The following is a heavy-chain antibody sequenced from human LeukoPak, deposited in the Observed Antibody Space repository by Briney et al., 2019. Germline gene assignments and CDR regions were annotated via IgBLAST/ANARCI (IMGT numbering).Heavy chain of an antibody. J-gene: IGHJ5*02. V-gene: IGHV3-48*01. CDR2: IRSSSET. D-gene: IGHD3-16*01. CDR3: AREELGSSLGFDP. Sequence: GGSLRLSCAASGFIFSQYSMNWVRQAPGKGLEWVSHIRSSSETFYADSVKGRFTISRDNSKNTLYLQMNSLRAEDTAVYYCAREELGSSLGFDPWGQGTLVTVSS. CDR1: GFIFSQYS.